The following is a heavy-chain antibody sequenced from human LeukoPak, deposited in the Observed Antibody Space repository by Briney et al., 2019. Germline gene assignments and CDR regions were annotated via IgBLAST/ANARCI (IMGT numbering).Heavy chain of an antibody. CDR2: ISHDGSES. CDR3: ARDWGQRGVGATLAN. D-gene: IGHD1-26*01. J-gene: IGHJ4*02. Sequence: GGSLRLSCAASGFTFSSHAMVWVRQAPGKGLEWVSFISHDGSESFHTESVKGRFTISRDNFKNTVDLQVSGLKEEDTAVYYCARDWGQRGVGATLANWGQGALVIVSS. CDR1: GFTFSSHA. V-gene: IGHV3-30-3*01.